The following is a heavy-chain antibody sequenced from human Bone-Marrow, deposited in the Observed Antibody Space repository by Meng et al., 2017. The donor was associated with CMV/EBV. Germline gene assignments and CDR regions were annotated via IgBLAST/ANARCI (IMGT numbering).Heavy chain of an antibody. CDR3: AVVVYDFWSAKYLGGAMDV. D-gene: IGHD3-3*01. Sequence: SCKASGYTFTGYYMHWVRQAPGKGLEWVANIKQDGSEKYYVDSAKGRFTISRDNDKNTLYLQLNSLRAEDTAVYYCAVVVYDFWSAKYLGGAMDVWGQGTTVTVSS. V-gene: IGHV3-7*03. CDR1: GYTFTGYY. CDR2: IKQDGSEK. J-gene: IGHJ6*02.